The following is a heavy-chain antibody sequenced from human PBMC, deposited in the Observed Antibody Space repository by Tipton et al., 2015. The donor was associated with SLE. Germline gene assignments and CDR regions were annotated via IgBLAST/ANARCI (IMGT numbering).Heavy chain of an antibody. CDR2: IGGRSSFT. D-gene: IGHD3-22*01. CDR3: ARAAGSIGYYDGTEYYPGAFDI. CDR1: GFIFSDYY. V-gene: IGHV3-11*06. J-gene: IGHJ3*02. Sequence: SLRLSCAASGFIFSDYYMSWIRQAPGKGLEWVSYIGGRSSFTKYADSVNGRFTISRDHAKSSVYLQMGSLRVEDTAVYYCARAAGSIGYYDGTEYYPGAFDIWGHGTLVTVSS.